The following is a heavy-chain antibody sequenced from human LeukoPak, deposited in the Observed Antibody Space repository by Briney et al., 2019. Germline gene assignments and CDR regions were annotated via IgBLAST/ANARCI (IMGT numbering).Heavy chain of an antibody. V-gene: IGHV4-59*08. CDR3: ARQGFTGAWSYWLDY. J-gene: IGHJ4*02. CDR2: VDYTGST. CDR1: AGSIITYY. Sequence: NPSETLSLTCTVSAGSIITYYWSWIRQSPGKGLEWIGYVDYTGSTIYNPSVKSRVTISVDRSRNQFFLRLKSVTAADTAVYYCARQGFTGAWSYWLDYWGQGILVTVS. D-gene: IGHD6-19*01.